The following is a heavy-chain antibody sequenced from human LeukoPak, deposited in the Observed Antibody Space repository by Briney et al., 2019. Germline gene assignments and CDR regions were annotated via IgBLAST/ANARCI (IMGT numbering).Heavy chain of an antibody. J-gene: IGHJ4*02. CDR1: GFPFNRNW. CDR2: IKGDATYA. CDR3: ARDNDFWSLDY. D-gene: IGHD3-3*01. Sequence: GGSLRLSCAASGFPFNRNWMHWVRQAPGKGLVWVSRIKGDATYANYADSVKGRFSISRDNAKNTVYLQMNSLRVGDTAVYYCARDNDFWSLDYWGQGILVTVSS. V-gene: IGHV3-74*01.